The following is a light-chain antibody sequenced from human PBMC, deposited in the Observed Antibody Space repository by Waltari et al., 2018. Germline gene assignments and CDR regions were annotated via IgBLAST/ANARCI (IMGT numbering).Light chain of an antibody. CDR1: SGSLSTTSY. J-gene: IGLJ3*02. V-gene: IGLV8-61*01. CDR3: SLYMGSGIWV. CDR2: KGN. Sequence: QTVLTQEPSLSVSLGGTVTLTCPLSSGSLSTTSYATWYQQTPGQAPRTLVYKGNSRSSGVPDLSSGSILGNKAALTITGAQADDECDYYCSLYMGSGIWVFGGGTKLTVL.